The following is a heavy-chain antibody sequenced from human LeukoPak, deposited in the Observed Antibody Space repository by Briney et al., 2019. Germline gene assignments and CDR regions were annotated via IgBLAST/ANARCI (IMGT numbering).Heavy chain of an antibody. V-gene: IGHV1-2*02. D-gene: IGHD1-14*01. Sequence: ASVKVSCKASGYTFTAYCMNWVRQAPGQGLEWMGWINPNSGGADYAQKFQGRISMTRDASISTACMELSRLTSDDTAVYYCARYGVPDRNYLDSWGQGTLVTVSS. CDR3: ARYGVPDRNYLDS. CDR1: GYTFTAYC. J-gene: IGHJ4*02. CDR2: INPNSGGA.